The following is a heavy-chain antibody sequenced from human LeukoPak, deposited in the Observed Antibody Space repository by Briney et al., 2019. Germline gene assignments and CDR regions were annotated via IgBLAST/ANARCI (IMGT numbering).Heavy chain of an antibody. Sequence: GGSLRLSCADSGITFSSYGMSWVRQAPGRGLEWVSRISSTGGTTYYADSVKGRFTISRDNSKNTLYLQMNSLRAEDTAIYYCAKNGDRGAYCTGGTCYPYFYYYMDVCGKGTTVTI. CDR3: AKNGDRGAYCTGGTCYPYFYYYMDV. D-gene: IGHD2-15*01. V-gene: IGHV3-23*01. J-gene: IGHJ6*03. CDR2: ISSTGGTT. CDR1: GITFSSYG.